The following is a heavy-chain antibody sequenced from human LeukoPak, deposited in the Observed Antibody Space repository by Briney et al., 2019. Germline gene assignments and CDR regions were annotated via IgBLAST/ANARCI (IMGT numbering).Heavy chain of an antibody. CDR1: GGSVRCYY. Sequence: SETLSLTCMGTGGSVRCYYWNCIRQPPWKGREGIGFIYYSGLTIYSPSLQSRVTISLHTSRYQFSLELRSVSAADTALYCSARDPPEDKWNSFDYWGRGTLVSVS. D-gene: IGHD2-15*01. CDR3: ARDPPEDKWNSFDY. CDR2: IYYSGLT. V-gene: IGHV4-59*02. J-gene: IGHJ4*02.